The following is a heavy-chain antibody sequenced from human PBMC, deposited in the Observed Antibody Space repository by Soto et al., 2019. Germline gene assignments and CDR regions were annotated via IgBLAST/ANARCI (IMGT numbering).Heavy chain of an antibody. Sequence: QVQLVQSGAEVQKPGASVEVSCKASGYTFTSYYIHWVRQAPGQGLEWMAMINPSAGGANYAQKFQGRVTMTRDTSTSTVYMELSSLTSEDTAVYFCARGSAYDREPFDYWGQGTLVTVSP. CDR3: ARGSAYDREPFDY. CDR1: GYTFTSYY. J-gene: IGHJ4*02. V-gene: IGHV1-46*03. D-gene: IGHD5-12*01. CDR2: INPSAGGA.